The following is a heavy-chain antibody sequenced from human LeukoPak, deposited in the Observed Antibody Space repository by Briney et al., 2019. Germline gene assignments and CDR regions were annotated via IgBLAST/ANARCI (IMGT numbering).Heavy chain of an antibody. Sequence: SETLSLTCTVSGGSISSGDYYWSWIRQPPGKGLECIGYIYYSGSTYYNPSLKSRVTISVDTSKNQFSLKLSSVTAADTAVYYCAPLGASGYCSGGSCHDSWGQGTLVTVSS. V-gene: IGHV4-30-4*08. D-gene: IGHD2-15*01. J-gene: IGHJ4*02. CDR3: APLGASGYCSGGSCHDS. CDR2: IYYSGST. CDR1: GGSISSGDYY.